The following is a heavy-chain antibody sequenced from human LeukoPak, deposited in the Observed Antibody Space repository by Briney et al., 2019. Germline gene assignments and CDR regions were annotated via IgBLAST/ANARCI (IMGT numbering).Heavy chain of an antibody. CDR2: IRGKAYGGTT. J-gene: IGHJ4*02. CDR1: GFTFGDYA. D-gene: IGHD3-22*01. CDR3: TRSGSGYLFDY. V-gene: IGHV3-49*03. Sequence: GGSLRLSCTASGFTFGDYAMSWFRQAPGKGLEWVGFIRGKAYGGTTEYAASVKGRFTISRDDSKSIAYLQMNSLKTEDTAVYYCTRSGSGYLFDYWGQGTLVTVSS.